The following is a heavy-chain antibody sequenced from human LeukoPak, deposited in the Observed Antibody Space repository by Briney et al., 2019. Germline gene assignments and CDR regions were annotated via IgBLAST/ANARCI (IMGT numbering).Heavy chain of an antibody. J-gene: IGHJ3*02. Sequence: GGSLRLSCSASGFTVSSNYMSWVRQAPGKGLEWFSVIYSGGSTYYADSVKGRFTISRDNSKNTLYLQMNSLRAEDTAVYYCASSYDFWSGYRHDDAFDIWGQGTMVTVSS. CDR1: GFTVSSNY. CDR3: ASSYDFWSGYRHDDAFDI. D-gene: IGHD3-3*01. V-gene: IGHV3-53*01. CDR2: IYSGGST.